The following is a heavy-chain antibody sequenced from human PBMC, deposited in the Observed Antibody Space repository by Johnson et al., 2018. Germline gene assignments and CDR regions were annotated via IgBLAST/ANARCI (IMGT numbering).Heavy chain of an antibody. CDR2: ISVRGAGY. V-gene: IGHV3-23*04. CDR1: GFTFKNYA. Sequence: VQLVESGGGLVQPGGSLRLSCRASGFTFKNYALSWVRQAPGKGLEWVSTISVRGAGYYYADSVKGPFTISRDTSKNPLYLQLNSLRAEDTAIYYCANLDYYVTRDFSIRPFDYWGHGTLVTVSS. CDR3: ANLDYYVTRDFSIRPFDY. J-gene: IGHJ4*03. D-gene: IGHD3-10*02.